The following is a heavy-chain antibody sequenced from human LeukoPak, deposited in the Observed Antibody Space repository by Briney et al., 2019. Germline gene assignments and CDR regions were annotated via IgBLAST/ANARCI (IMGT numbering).Heavy chain of an antibody. CDR3: AREDGYMDV. CDR2: IYYSGST. J-gene: IGHJ6*03. D-gene: IGHD5-24*01. Sequence: SETLSLTCTVSGGSISSYYWSWIRQPPGKGLEWIGYIYYSGSTNYNPSLKSRVTISVDTFKNQFSLKLSSVTAADTAVYYCAREDGYMDVWGKGTTVTVSS. V-gene: IGHV4-59*01. CDR1: GGSISSYY.